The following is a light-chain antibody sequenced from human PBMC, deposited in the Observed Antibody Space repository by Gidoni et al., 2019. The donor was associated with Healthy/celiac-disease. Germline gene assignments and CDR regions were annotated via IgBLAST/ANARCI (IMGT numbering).Light chain of an antibody. CDR2: AAS. Sequence: DIQMTHSPSSLSASVGDRVTITCRASQSISSYLNWYQQKPGKAPKILIYAASSLQSGVPSRFSGSGSGTDFTITISRLQPEDFATYYCHQSYSTPYTFGQGTKLEIK. CDR1: QSISSY. V-gene: IGKV1-39*01. CDR3: HQSYSTPYT. J-gene: IGKJ2*01.